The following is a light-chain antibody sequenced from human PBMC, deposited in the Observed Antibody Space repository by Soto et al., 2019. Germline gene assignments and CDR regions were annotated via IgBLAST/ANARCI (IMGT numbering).Light chain of an antibody. CDR2: GVS. V-gene: IGKV3-15*01. CDR1: QSVRTN. Sequence: EIVMTQSPATLSVSPGERATLSCRASQSVRTNIAWYQQKRGQAPRLLIYGVSTRATGIPARFVGSGSGTEFTLTISSLQSEDFAVYYCQQYNYWYTFGQGTKLEIK. CDR3: QQYNYWYT. J-gene: IGKJ2*01.